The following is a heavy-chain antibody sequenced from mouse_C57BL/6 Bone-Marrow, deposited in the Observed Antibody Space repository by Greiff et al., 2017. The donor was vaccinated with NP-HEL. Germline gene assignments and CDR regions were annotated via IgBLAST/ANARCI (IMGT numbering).Heavy chain of an antibody. J-gene: IGHJ3*01. Sequence: DVLLLASLCSFVPPVGSLHLSCAASGFTFSDYYLYFFLPPPFKFLDLFAYLSNGGGSTYYPETVKGRFTISRDNAKNTLYLQMSRLKSEDTAMYYCARQGGYYVWFAYWGQGTLVTVSA. D-gene: IGHD2-3*01. V-gene: IGHV5-12*01. CDR1: GFTFSDYY. CDR3: ARQGGYYVWFAY. CDR2: LSNGGGST.